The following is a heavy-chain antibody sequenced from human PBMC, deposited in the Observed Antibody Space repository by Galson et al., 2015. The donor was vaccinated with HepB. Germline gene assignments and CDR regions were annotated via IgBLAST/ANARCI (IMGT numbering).Heavy chain of an antibody. J-gene: IGHJ4*02. D-gene: IGHD3-10*01. Sequence: SLRLSCAASGFTFSINSMNWVRQAPGKGLGWVSYISSSSTNIYYADSVKGRFTISRDNAKNSLYLQMNSLRGEDTAVYYCASGYGSGFDYWGQGTLVTVSS. CDR1: GFTFSINS. CDR2: ISSSSTNI. CDR3: ASGYGSGFDY. V-gene: IGHV3-48*04.